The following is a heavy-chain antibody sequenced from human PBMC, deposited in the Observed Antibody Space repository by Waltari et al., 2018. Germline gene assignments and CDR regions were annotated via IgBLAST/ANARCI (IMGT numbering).Heavy chain of an antibody. J-gene: IGHJ6*02. CDR2: INHSGLT. D-gene: IGHD3-10*01. CDR1: GYSISSGYY. Sequence: QVQLPESGPRLVTPSETLSLNCAVSGYSISSGYYWAWIRQPPGKGLEWMGTINHSGLTYYNPSLKSRVTISVDTSKNHFSLEMRSVTAADTAVYYCARGGGLLRGVSGYGYGMDVWGQGTTVTVSS. CDR3: ARGGGLLRGVSGYGYGMDV. V-gene: IGHV4-38-2*01.